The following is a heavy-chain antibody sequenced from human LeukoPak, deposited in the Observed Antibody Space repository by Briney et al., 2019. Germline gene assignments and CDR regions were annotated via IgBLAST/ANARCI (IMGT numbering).Heavy chain of an antibody. Sequence: GGSLRLSCAASGFTFSDYYMSWIRQAPGKGLEWVSYISTSGTTIYYADSVKGRFTISRDNAKNSLYLQMNSLRAEDTAVYYCARDLLGWELHYFDYWGQGTLVTVSS. D-gene: IGHD1-26*01. CDR3: ARDLLGWELHYFDY. V-gene: IGHV3-11*04. CDR2: ISTSGTTI. CDR1: GFTFSDYY. J-gene: IGHJ4*02.